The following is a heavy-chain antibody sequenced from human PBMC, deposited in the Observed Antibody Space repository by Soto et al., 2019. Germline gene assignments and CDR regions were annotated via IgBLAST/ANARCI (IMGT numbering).Heavy chain of an antibody. J-gene: IGHJ5*02. CDR2: MSGSGGGT. CDR1: GFTFSNYA. V-gene: IGHV3-23*01. CDR3: AKKLPASYAGDQNRWLDR. D-gene: IGHD2-2*01. Sequence: PWGSLRLSCAASGFTFSNYAMTCVRQAPGNGLEWVSTMSGSGGGTFYADSLKGRFTISRDNSKKTVYLQMNSLRAEDTAVYFCAKKLPASYAGDQNRWLDRWAQGNLVTVSA.